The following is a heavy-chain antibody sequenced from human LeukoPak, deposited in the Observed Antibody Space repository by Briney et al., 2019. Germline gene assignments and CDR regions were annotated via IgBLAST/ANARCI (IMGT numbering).Heavy chain of an antibody. D-gene: IGHD4-17*01. J-gene: IGHJ4*02. CDR1: GGSISSHY. V-gene: IGHV4-59*11. Sequence: SETLSLTCTVSGGSISSHYWSWIRQPPGKGLEWIGYIYYSGSTNYNPSLKSRFTISVDTPKNQFSLKLSSVTAADPAVYYCARSTTVTSFDYWGQGTLVTVSS. CDR2: IYYSGST. CDR3: ARSTTVTSFDY.